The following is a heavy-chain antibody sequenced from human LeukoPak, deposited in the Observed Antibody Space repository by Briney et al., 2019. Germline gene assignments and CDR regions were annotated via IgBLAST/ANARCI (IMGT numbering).Heavy chain of an antibody. J-gene: IGHJ5*02. CDR1: GGSFSGYY. Sequence: SETLSLTCAVYGGSFSGYYWSWIRQPPGKGLEWIGEINHSGSTNYNPSLKSRVTIPVDTSKNQFSLKLSSVTAADMAVYYCARGRGAWFDPWGQGTLVTVSS. CDR3: ARGRGAWFDP. CDR2: INHSGST. V-gene: IGHV4-34*01. D-gene: IGHD3-10*01.